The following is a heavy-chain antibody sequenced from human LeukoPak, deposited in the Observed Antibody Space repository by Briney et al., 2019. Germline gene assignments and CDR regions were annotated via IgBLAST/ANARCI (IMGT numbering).Heavy chain of an antibody. CDR1: GFTFDDFA. Sequence: GGSLRLSCAASGFTFDDFAMHWVRQAPGRGLEWVSGISWNTGTINYVDSVKGRFTVSRDNAKNSLYLQMNSLRAEDTAVYYCARDPTSSWETAFDIWGQGTMVTVSS. CDR3: ARDPTSSWETAFDI. V-gene: IGHV3-9*01. J-gene: IGHJ3*02. CDR2: ISWNTGTI. D-gene: IGHD1-26*01.